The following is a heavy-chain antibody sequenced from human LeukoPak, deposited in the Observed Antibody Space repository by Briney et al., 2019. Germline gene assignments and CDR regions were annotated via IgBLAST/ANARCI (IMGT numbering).Heavy chain of an antibody. D-gene: IGHD2-2*02. CDR2: IYHSGSA. CDR1: GYSISSGYY. Sequence: RASETLFLTCTVSGYSISSGYYWGWIRQPPGKGLEWIGRIYHSGSAYYNPSLKSRVTISMDTANNHFSLKLSSVTAADTAVYFCARARGYLLPAAIGLIEHWGQGTLVTVSS. V-gene: IGHV4-38-2*02. J-gene: IGHJ4*02. CDR3: ARARGYLLPAAIGLIEH.